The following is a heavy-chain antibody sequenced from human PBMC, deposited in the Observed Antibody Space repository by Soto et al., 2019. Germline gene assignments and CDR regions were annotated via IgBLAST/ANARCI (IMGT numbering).Heavy chain of an antibody. Sequence: ASVKVSCKASGYTFTGYYMHWVRQAPGQGLEWMGWINPNSGGTNYAQKFQGWVTMTRDTSISTAYMELSRLRSDDTAVYYCARALNYYYYYMDVWGEGTTVTAP. CDR3: ARALNYYYYYMDV. CDR1: GYTFTGYY. V-gene: IGHV1-2*04. J-gene: IGHJ6*03. CDR2: INPNSGGT.